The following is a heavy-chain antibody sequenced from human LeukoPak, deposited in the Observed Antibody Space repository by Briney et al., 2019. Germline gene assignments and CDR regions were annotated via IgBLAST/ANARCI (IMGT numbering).Heavy chain of an antibody. J-gene: IGHJ6*03. CDR3: VRDRLEPPSYYFYMDV. CDR1: GFTFSTFA. CDR2: ISSSSSYI. Sequence: GGSLRLSCAASGFTFSTFAMIWVRQPPGKGLEWVSSISSSSSYIYYADSVKGRFTISRDNAKNSLYLQMNSLRAEDTAVYYCVRDRLEPPSYYFYMDVWGRGTTVAVSS. V-gene: IGHV3-21*01. D-gene: IGHD6-19*01.